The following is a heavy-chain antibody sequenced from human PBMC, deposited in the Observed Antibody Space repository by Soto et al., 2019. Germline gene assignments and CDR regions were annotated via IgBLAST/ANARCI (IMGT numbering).Heavy chain of an antibody. J-gene: IGHJ5*02. CDR1: GFTFDDYA. D-gene: IGHD3-3*02. CDR2: ISWNSGSI. Sequence: GGSLRLSCAASGFTFDDYAMHWVRQAPGKGLEWVSGISWNSGSIGYADSVKGRFTISRDNAKNSLYLQMNSLRAEDTALYYCAKDPSPGLLPYNWFDPWGQGTLVTVS. CDR3: AKDPSPGLLPYNWFDP. V-gene: IGHV3-9*01.